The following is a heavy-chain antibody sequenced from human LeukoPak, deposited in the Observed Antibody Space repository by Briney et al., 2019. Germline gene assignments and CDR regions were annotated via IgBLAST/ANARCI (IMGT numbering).Heavy chain of an antibody. CDR1: GYSISSAYY. Sequence: SETLSLTCTVSGYSISSAYYWGWIRQPPGKGLEWIGSIYHSGSTYYNPSLKSRVTISVATSKHQFSLKLSSVTAADTAVYYCARIPYPGMGIDYWGQGTLVTVSS. CDR3: ARIPYPGMGIDY. D-gene: IGHD1-26*01. V-gene: IGHV4-38-2*02. CDR2: IYHSGST. J-gene: IGHJ4*02.